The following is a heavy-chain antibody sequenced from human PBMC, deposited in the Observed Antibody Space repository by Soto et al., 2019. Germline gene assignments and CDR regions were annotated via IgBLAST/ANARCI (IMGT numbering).Heavy chain of an antibody. CDR2: IYWDDDK. V-gene: IGHV2-5*02. CDR1: GFSLSTSGVG. J-gene: IGHJ1*01. D-gene: IGHD6-19*01. CDR3: AHAYSSGWYGGDEYFQH. Sequence: QITLKESGPTLVKPTQTLTLTCTFSGFSLSTSGVGVGWIRQPPGKALEWLALIYWDDDKRYSPSLKSRLTITKDTSKNRVVLTMTNMDPVDTATYYCAHAYSSGWYGGDEYFQHWGQGTLVTVSS.